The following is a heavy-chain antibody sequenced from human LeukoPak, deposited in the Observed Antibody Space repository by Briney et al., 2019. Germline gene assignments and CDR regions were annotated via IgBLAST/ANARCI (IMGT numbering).Heavy chain of an antibody. D-gene: IGHD6-6*01. V-gene: IGHV3-74*01. Sequence: GGSLRLSCTASGFSFSGHWMHWARQLPGKGLVWVSRISPTGSTTSYADSVKGRFTVSRDNAKNTLYLQVNNLRAVDTAVYYCARGPNSNWSGLDFWGQGTLLTVSS. CDR3: ARGPNSNWSGLDF. J-gene: IGHJ4*02. CDR2: ISPTGSTT. CDR1: GFSFSGHW.